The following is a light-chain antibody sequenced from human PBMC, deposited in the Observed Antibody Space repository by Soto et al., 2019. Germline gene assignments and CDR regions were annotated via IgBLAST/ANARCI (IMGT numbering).Light chain of an antibody. J-gene: IGKJ4*01. V-gene: IGKV3D-15*01. Sequence: EIVMTQSPATLSVSPGDRATLSCRASQSVDNDLAWYQQKPGQPPRLLIYDASIRATGIPARFSCSQSGTEFTLTSSSLLSEDFAVYSCQQYNNWPLTFGGGTKVEIK. CDR3: QQYNNWPLT. CDR1: QSVDND. CDR2: DAS.